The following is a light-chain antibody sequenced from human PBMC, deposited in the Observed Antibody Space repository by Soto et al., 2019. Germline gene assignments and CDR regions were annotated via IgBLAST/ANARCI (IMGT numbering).Light chain of an antibody. V-gene: IGKV3-20*01. J-gene: IGKJ4*01. Sequence: EIVLTQSPGTLSLSPGERATLSCRASQSVSSSYLAWYQQKPGQAPRLLIYGASSRATGIPDRFSGSGSGTDFTVTISRLEPEGFAVYYCQQYGSSRRLTFGGGTKVEIK. CDR2: GAS. CDR3: QQYGSSRRLT. CDR1: QSVSSSY.